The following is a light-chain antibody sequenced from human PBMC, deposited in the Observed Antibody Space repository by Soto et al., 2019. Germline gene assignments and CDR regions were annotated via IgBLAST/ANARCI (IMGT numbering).Light chain of an antibody. J-gene: IGKJ2*01. V-gene: IGKV1-39*01. CDR2: AAS. CDR1: QSISSY. Sequence: DIQMTQSPSSLSASVGDRVTITCRASQSISSYLNWYQQKPGKAPKLLIYAASSLQSGVPSRFSGSGSGTDFNLTISSRQPEDFATYYCQQSYNTPVTFGQGTKLEIK. CDR3: QQSYNTPVT.